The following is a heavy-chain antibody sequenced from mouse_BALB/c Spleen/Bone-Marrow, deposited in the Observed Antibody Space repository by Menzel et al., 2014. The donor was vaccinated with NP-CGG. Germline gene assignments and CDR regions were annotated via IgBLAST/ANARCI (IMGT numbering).Heavy chain of an antibody. Sequence: EVQLQQSGPELVKPGASVKMSCKASGYTFTRYVIHWVRQKHGQGLEWIGYINPYNDGIKYNEKFKGKATLTSDKSSSTAYMELSSLTSEDSAVYYCASGTPATSYYALDYWGQGTSVTVSS. CDR3: ASGTPATSYYALDY. D-gene: IGHD1-2*01. CDR2: INPYNDGI. V-gene: IGHV1-14*01. J-gene: IGHJ4*01. CDR1: GYTFTRYV.